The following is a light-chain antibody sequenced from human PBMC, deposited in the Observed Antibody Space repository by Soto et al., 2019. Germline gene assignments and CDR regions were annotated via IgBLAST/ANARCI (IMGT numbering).Light chain of an antibody. CDR1: NIGSKS. J-gene: IGLJ1*01. Sequence: SYELTQPPSVSVAPGQTARITCGGTNIGSKSVHWYQQKAGQAPVLVVYEDSDRPSGIPERFSGSNSGNTATLTISRVEAGDEADYYCQVWDSSSDHYVFGIGTKLTVL. CDR2: EDS. V-gene: IGLV3-21*02. CDR3: QVWDSSSDHYV.